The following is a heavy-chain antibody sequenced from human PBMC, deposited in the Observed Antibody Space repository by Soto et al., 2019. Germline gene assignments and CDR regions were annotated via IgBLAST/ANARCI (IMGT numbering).Heavy chain of an antibody. D-gene: IGHD2-2*01. Sequence: QVQLQESGPGLVKPSQTLSLTCTVSGGSISSGGYYWSWIRQHPGKGLEWIGYIYYSGSTYYNPSLKSRVTISVDTSKNQFSLKLSSVTAADTAVYYCARLGYCSSTSCYQDLANWFDPWGQGTLVTVSS. CDR2: IYYSGST. CDR1: GGSISSGGYY. J-gene: IGHJ5*02. CDR3: ARLGYCSSTSCYQDLANWFDP. V-gene: IGHV4-31*03.